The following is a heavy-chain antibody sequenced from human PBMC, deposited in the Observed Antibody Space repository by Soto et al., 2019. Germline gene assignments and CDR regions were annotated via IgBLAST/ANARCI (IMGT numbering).Heavy chain of an antibody. CDR1: GGSINSYY. V-gene: IGHV4-59*01. J-gene: IGHJ4*02. CDR3: ARHSSGYYYYFDQ. CDR2: IYHSGSS. D-gene: IGHD3-22*01. Sequence: SETLSLTCTVSGGSINSYYWSWTRQPPGKGLEWIGYIYHSGSSNYNPSLKSRVTILVGTSKNQFSLKVRSVTAADTAVYYCARHSSGYYYYFDQWGQGTQVTVSS.